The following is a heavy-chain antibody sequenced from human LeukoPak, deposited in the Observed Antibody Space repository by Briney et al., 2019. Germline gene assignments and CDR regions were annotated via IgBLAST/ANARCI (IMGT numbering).Heavy chain of an antibody. V-gene: IGHV3-23*01. CDR2: ISGSGGST. Sequence: GGSLRLSCTASGFAFSSYAMSWVRQAPGKGLEWVSAISGSGGSTYYADSVKGRFTISRDNSKNTLHLQMNGLRAEDTAVYYGEKLSSGSYCVPFDYGGQGTLVTVSS. CDR3: EKLSSGSYCVPFDY. CDR1: GFAFSSYA. D-gene: IGHD3-10*02. J-gene: IGHJ4*02.